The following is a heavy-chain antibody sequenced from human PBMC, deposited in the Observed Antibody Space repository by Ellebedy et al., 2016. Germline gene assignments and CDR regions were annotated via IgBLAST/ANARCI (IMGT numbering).Heavy chain of an antibody. CDR1: GFTFGESA. CDR2: ITWNSGSI. Sequence: SLKISCAASGFTFGESAMHWVRQAPGKGLEWVSGITWNSGSIAYADSVKGRFTMSRDNAKNSLYLQMTSLTPEDTAFYYCAKDVGSGSYIDYWGQGTLVTVSS. D-gene: IGHD3-10*01. J-gene: IGHJ4*02. CDR3: AKDVGSGSYIDY. V-gene: IGHV3-9*01.